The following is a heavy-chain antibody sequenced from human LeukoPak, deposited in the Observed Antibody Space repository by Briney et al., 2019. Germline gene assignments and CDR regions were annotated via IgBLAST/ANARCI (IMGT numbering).Heavy chain of an antibody. CDR3: ARAHSGYDQGSFDI. V-gene: IGHV4-38-2*02. Sequence: KPSETLSLTCTVSGYSISSGYYWGWIRQPPGKGLEWIGSIYHSGSTYYNPSLKSRVTISVDTSKNQFSLKLSSVTAADTAVYYCARAHSGYDQGSFDIWGQGTMVTVSS. J-gene: IGHJ3*02. D-gene: IGHD5-12*01. CDR2: IYHSGST. CDR1: GYSISSGYY.